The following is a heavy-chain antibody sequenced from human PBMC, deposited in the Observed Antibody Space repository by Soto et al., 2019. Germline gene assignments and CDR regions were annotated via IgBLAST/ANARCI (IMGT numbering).Heavy chain of an antibody. CDR3: ARRYGASFDY. CDR1: GSSIARYY. D-gene: IGHD4-17*01. Sequence: DTLSLNSTVSGSSIARYYWGWIRQPPGKGLEWIGYIYYSGSTNYNPSLKSRVTISVDTSKNQFSLKLSSVTAADTAVYYCARRYGASFDYWGQGTLVTVS. J-gene: IGHJ4*02. V-gene: IGHV4-59*07. CDR2: IYYSGST.